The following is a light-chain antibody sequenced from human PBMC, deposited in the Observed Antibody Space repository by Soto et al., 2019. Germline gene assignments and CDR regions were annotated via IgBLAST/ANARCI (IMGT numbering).Light chain of an antibody. CDR2: AAS. Sequence: DIQMTQSPTSLSASVGDRVTIICRASQSIVSYLNWYQQKPGKAPKLLVYAASSPRTGVPSRFSGSGSGTNFTLTIGSLQPEDFATYYCQQSYTSPFNFGPGNQVDVK. V-gene: IGKV1-39*01. J-gene: IGKJ3*01. CDR1: QSIVSY. CDR3: QQSYTSPFN.